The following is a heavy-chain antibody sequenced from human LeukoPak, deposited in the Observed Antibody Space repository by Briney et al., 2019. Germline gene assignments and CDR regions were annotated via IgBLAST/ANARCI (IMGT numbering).Heavy chain of an antibody. CDR1: GYTFTSYA. V-gene: IGHV1-69*13. CDR3: ARGSMVRGVVYYYYYYMDV. CDR2: IIPIFGTA. Sequence: SAKVSCKASGYTFTSYAISWVRQAPGQGLEWMGGIIPIFGTANYAQKFQGRVTITADESTGTAYMELSSLRSEDTAVYYCARGSMVRGVVYYYYYYMDVWGKGTTVTVSS. D-gene: IGHD3-10*01. J-gene: IGHJ6*03.